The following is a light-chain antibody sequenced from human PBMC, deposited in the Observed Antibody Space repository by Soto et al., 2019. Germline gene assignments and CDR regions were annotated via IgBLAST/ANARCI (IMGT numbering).Light chain of an antibody. V-gene: IGKV1-39*01. Sequence: DIQITQSPSSLSASVGYTITITYRASRTINTYLNWFQQKPGEPPRLLIYGASTLHDGVPSRFSGSGSGADFTLTISGLQPEDFASYHCQQTYSDISFGGGTKVDNK. J-gene: IGKJ4*01. CDR3: QQTYSDIS. CDR2: GAS. CDR1: RTINTY.